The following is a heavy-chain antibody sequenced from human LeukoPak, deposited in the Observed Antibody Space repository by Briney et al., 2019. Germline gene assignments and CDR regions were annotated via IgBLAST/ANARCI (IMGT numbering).Heavy chain of an antibody. CDR1: GYSFTNYW. V-gene: IGHV5-51*01. J-gene: IGHJ6*02. CDR3: ARQVLEPLGYCSGGSCPYYNMDV. Sequence: GESLKISCKGSGYSFTNYWIGWVRQMPGKGLEWMGIIYPGDSDTRYSPSFQGQVTVSADRSISTAYLQWSSLKASDTAMYYCARQVLEPLGYCSGGSCPYYNMDVWGQGTTVTVSS. CDR2: IYPGDSDT. D-gene: IGHD2-15*01.